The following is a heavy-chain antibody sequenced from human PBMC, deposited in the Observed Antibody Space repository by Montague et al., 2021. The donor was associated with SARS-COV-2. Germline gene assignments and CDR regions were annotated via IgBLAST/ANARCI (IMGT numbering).Heavy chain of an antibody. V-gene: IGHV4-39*01. Sequence: SETLSLTCTVSGVSSSRTTSYWAWIRQPPGKGLEWLGSISYSGYTNYNSSLKSRVTISIDTSKNQFPLRLTSVSAADTAVYYCARRYGSAFDYWGQGTLVTVSS. CDR1: GVSSSRTTSY. CDR2: ISYSGYT. CDR3: ARRYGSAFDY. J-gene: IGHJ4*02. D-gene: IGHD3-10*01.